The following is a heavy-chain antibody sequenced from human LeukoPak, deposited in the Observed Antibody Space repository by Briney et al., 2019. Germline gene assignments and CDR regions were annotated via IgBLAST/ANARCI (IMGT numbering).Heavy chain of an antibody. CDR2: ISAYNGNT. J-gene: IGHJ4*02. CDR3: ARSPKTNYDSSGYLFDY. CDR1: GYTFTSYG. V-gene: IGHV1-18*01. Sequence: ASVKVSCKASGYTFTSYGISWVRQAPGQGLEWMGWISAYNGNTNYAQKPQGRVTMTTDTSTSTAYMELRSLRSDDTAVYYCARSPKTNYDSSGYLFDYWGQGTLVTVSS. D-gene: IGHD3-22*01.